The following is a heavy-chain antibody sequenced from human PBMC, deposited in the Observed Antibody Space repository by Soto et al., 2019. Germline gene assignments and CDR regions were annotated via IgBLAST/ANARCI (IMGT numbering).Heavy chain of an antibody. V-gene: IGHV4-59*01. CDR2: LYNTGST. D-gene: IGHD4-4*01. Sequence: SETLSLTCTVSGASLSRYYWSWIRQSPGKGLEWIGYLYNTGSTIYNPSLKSRVTISVDTSKNQFSLKMNSVTAADTAVYYCERDPSNFWFDPGGRGP. J-gene: IGHJ5*02. CDR3: ERDPSNFWFDP. CDR1: GASLSRYY.